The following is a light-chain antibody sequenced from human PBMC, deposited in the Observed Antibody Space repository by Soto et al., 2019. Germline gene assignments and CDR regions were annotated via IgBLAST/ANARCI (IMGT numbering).Light chain of an antibody. CDR3: QQYKSWPPIT. CDR2: GAS. CDR1: QSVPSR. J-gene: IGKJ5*01. Sequence: IVMTQSPATLSVSPRESVTLSFMASQSVPSRIAWYQQKPGQAPSLLIYGASTRATGVPDRFSGTGSGTEFTLTISSLKSEDYAVYYCQQYKSWPPITFGQGTRLENK. V-gene: IGKV3-15*01.